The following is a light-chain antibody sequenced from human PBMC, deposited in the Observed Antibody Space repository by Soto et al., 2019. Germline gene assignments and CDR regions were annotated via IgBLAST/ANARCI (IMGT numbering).Light chain of an antibody. CDR2: GNT. Sequence: QSVVTQPPSVSGAPGQRVTICCTGTSSNVGSGYDVHWYQHLPGTAPKLLIYGNTIRPSGVPDRFSGSKSGTSASLAITGLQAADEADYYCQSYDRSLRGYVFGTGTKLTVL. CDR3: QSYDRSLRGYV. CDR1: SSNVGSGYD. J-gene: IGLJ1*01. V-gene: IGLV1-40*01.